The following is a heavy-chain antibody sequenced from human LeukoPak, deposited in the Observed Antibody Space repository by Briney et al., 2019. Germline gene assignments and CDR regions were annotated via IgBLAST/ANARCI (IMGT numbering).Heavy chain of an antibody. V-gene: IGHV4-39*07. CDR1: GGSISSSSYY. D-gene: IGHD3-10*01. Sequence: PSETLSLTCTVSGGSISSSSYYWGWIRQPPGNGLEWIGSIYYSGSTYYNPSLKSRVTISVDTSKNQFSLKLSSVTAADTAVYYCARDARAVLLLWFGESLETWFDPWGQGTLVTVSS. J-gene: IGHJ5*02. CDR3: ARDARAVLLLWFGESLETWFDP. CDR2: IYYSGST.